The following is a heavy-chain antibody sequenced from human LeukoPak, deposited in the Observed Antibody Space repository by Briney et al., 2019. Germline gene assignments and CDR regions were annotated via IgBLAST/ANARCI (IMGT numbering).Heavy chain of an antibody. J-gene: IGHJ4*02. Sequence: GGSLRLSCAASGFTFGTYAMHWVRQAPGKGLEWVALIWYDGSNKYYADSVKGRFTISRDNSKNTLYLQMNSLRAEDTAVYYCAKIWGSSGWYEYSFDYWGQGTLVTVSS. D-gene: IGHD6-19*01. V-gene: IGHV3-33*06. CDR2: IWYDGSNK. CDR1: GFTFGTYA. CDR3: AKIWGSSGWYEYSFDY.